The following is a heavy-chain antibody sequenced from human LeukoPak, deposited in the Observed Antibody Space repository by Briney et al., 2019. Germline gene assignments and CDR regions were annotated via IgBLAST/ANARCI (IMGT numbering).Heavy chain of an antibody. Sequence: SVKVSCKPSGGTFSSYAISWVRQAPGQGREWMRGIIPIFGTANYAQKLQGRVTITTDESTSTAYMELSSLRSEYTAVYYCARERRDGYNNPYYIEYWGQGNLVTVSS. CDR2: IIPIFGTA. D-gene: IGHD5-24*01. CDR3: ARERRDGYNNPYYIEY. CDR1: GGTFSSYA. J-gene: IGHJ4*02. V-gene: IGHV1-69*05.